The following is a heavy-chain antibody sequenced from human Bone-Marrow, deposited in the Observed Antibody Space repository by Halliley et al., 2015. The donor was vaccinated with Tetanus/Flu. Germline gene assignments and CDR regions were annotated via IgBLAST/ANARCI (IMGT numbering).Heavy chain of an antibody. Sequence: TLSLTCTVSGGSMSGYYWSWIRQPPGKGLEWIGYIYYSGSTNYNPSLKSRVTLSIGTSKNQFSLKLSSVTAADTAVYFCARVTWPTAIGHYNYGMDVWGQGTTVTVSS. V-gene: IGHV4-59*01. CDR2: IYYSGST. CDR3: ARVTWPTAIGHYNYGMDV. J-gene: IGHJ6*02. D-gene: IGHD2-2*01. CDR1: GGSMSGYY.